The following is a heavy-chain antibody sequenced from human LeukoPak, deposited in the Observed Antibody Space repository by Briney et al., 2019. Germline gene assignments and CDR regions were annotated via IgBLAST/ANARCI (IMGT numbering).Heavy chain of an antibody. CDR1: GFTFSSYS. D-gene: IGHD3-22*01. CDR2: ISSSSSYI. CDR3: ARGEPTYYDSSGTLDY. J-gene: IGHJ4*02. Sequence: PGGSLRLSCAASGFTFSSYSMNWVRQAPGKGLEWVSSISSSSSYIYYADSVKGRFTISRDNAKNSLYLQMNSLRAEDTAVYYCARGEPTYYDSSGTLDYWGQGTLVTVSS. V-gene: IGHV3-21*01.